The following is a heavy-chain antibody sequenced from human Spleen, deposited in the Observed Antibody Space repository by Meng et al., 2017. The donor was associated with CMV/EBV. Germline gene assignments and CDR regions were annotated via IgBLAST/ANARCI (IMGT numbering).Heavy chain of an antibody. CDR3: ARDMEQLVPYYHYGMDV. Sequence: GESLKISCAVSGFTFDDYGMTWVRQAPGKGLEWVAVISYDGGKKDYADFVKGRLTISRDISKNTLYLQMNSLRAEDTAVYYCARDMEQLVPYYHYGMDVWGQGTTVTVSS. J-gene: IGHJ6*02. CDR2: ISYDGGKK. D-gene: IGHD6-6*01. CDR1: GFTFDDYG. V-gene: IGHV3-30*03.